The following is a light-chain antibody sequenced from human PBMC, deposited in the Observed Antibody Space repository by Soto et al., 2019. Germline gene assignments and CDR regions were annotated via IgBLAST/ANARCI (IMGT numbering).Light chain of an antibody. Sequence: DIQMTQSPSSLSASVGDRVTITCRASQSISSYLNWYQQKPGKAPKLLIYAASSLQSGVPSRFSGSGSGTDFTLPISSLQPEDFATCYCQQSYSTPRTFGQGTKVASK. V-gene: IGKV1-39*01. CDR1: QSISSY. CDR3: QQSYSTPRT. J-gene: IGKJ1*01. CDR2: AAS.